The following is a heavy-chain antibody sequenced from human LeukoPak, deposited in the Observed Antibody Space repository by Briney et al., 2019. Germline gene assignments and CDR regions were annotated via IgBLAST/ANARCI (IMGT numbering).Heavy chain of an antibody. D-gene: IGHD4-11*01. V-gene: IGHV1-2*02. CDR3: ARGGLPIYYYYMDV. Sequence: ASVKVSCKASGYTFTDYFLHWVRQAPGQGLEWMGWINPNSGGTNYAQKFQGRVTMTRNTSISTAYRDLSRLRSDDTAVYFCARGGLPIYYYYMDVWGKGTTVTVSS. CDR1: GYTFTDYF. J-gene: IGHJ6*03. CDR2: INPNSGGT.